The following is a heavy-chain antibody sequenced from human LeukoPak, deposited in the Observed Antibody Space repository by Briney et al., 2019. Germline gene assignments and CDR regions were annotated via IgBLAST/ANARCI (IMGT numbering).Heavy chain of an antibody. D-gene: IGHD6-19*01. Sequence: TGGSLRLSCAASGFTFSSYWMHWVRQAPGKGLVWMSHINSDGSSTTYADSVKGRFTISRDNAKNTLYRQMNSLRAEDTAVYYCVRDGVVADTGLGDHWGQGTLVNVSS. CDR2: INSDGSST. V-gene: IGHV3-74*01. CDR1: GFTFSSYW. J-gene: IGHJ4*02. CDR3: VRDGVVADTGLGDH.